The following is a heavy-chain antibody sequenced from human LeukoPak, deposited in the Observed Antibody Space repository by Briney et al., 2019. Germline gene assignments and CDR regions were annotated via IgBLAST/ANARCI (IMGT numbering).Heavy chain of an antibody. CDR2: IYYSGST. V-gene: IGHV4-39*01. CDR1: GCSISSSSYY. CDR3: ARRDYYDSSGYYH. J-gene: IGHJ5*02. D-gene: IGHD3-22*01. Sequence: KPSETLSLTCTVSGCSISSSSYYWGWIRPPPGKGLEWIGSIYYSGSTYYNPSRKSRVTISVDTSKNQFSLKLSSVTAADTAVYYCARRDYYDSSGYYHWGQGTLVTVCS.